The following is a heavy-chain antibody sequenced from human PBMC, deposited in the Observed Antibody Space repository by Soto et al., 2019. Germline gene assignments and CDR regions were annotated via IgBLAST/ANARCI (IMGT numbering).Heavy chain of an antibody. J-gene: IGHJ6*02. Sequence: ASVKVSCKASGYTFSTYALHWVRQAPGQGLEWMGWINGGNGHTRYSQKFKDRVTISRDTPASTAYMELSGLRSEDTAVYYCARGKGMGENYYYGMDVWGQGTTVTVSS. CDR2: INGGNGHT. CDR1: GYTFSTYA. D-gene: IGHD1-26*01. CDR3: ARGKGMGENYYYGMDV. V-gene: IGHV1-3*01.